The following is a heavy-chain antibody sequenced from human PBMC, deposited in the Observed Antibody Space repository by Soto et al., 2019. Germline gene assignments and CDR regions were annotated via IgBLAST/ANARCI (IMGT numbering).Heavy chain of an antibody. J-gene: IGHJ5*02. V-gene: IGHV4-59*08. Sequence: QVQLQESGPGLVRPSETLSLTCTVSGGSISSSYWSWVRQPPGKGLEWIGYIYYSGSTNYNPSLKSRVSISLDTSKNQFSRKLSSVTAADTAVYYCARHEGTFDPWGQGTLVTVSS. CDR2: IYYSGST. CDR3: ARHEGTFDP. D-gene: IGHD1-1*01. CDR1: GGSISSSY.